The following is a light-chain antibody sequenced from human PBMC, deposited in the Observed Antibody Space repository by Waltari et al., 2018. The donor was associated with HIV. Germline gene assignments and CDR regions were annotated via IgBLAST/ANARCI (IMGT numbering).Light chain of an antibody. CDR2: GAS. CDR1: QGIRDK. V-gene: IGKV1-17*01. Sequence: DIQMTQSPSSLSASIGDSVTITCRASQGIRDKLGWYQQKPGKAPQRLIYGASNLQSGFPSRFSGSRSGTEFTLTIISLQPEDFATYYCLQDSDYPWTFGQGTKVEIK. J-gene: IGKJ1*01. CDR3: LQDSDYPWT.